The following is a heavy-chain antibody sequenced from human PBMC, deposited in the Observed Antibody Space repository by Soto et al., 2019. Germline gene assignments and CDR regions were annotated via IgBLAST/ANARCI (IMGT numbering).Heavy chain of an antibody. CDR1: GGSISSSSYY. V-gene: IGHV4-39*01. CDR3: ARLPGQWLVPWFDP. CDR2: IYYSGST. Sequence: SETLSLTCTVSGGSISSSSYYWGWIRQPPGKGLEWIGSIYYSGSTYYNPSLKSRVTISVDTSKNQFSLKLSSVTAADTAVYYCARLPGQWLVPWFDPWGQGTLVTVSS. D-gene: IGHD6-19*01. J-gene: IGHJ5*02.